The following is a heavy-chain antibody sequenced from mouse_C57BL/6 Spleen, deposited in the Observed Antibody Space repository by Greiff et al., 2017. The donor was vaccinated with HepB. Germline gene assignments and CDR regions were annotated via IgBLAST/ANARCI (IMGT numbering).Heavy chain of an antibody. V-gene: IGHV14-1*01. CDR3: TTDHYYGSSSWFAY. Sequence: VHVKQSGAELVRPGASVKLSCTASGFNIKDYYMHWVKQRPEQGLEWIGRIDPEDGDTEYAPKFQGKATMTADTSSNTAYLQLSSLTSEDTAVYYCTTDHYYGSSSWFAYWGQGTLVTVSA. CDR1: GFNIKDYY. CDR2: IDPEDGDT. J-gene: IGHJ3*01. D-gene: IGHD1-1*01.